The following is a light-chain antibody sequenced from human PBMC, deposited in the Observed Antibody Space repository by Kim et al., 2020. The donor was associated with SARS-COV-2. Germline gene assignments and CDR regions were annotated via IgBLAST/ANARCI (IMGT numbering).Light chain of an antibody. CDR1: STHVGLQG. CDR3: SAWDRSLNAVV. Sequence: QNPTLLCTRNSTHVGLQGTSWLQQHQGHPPQLLSYRNNNRPSGISERFSASRSGATASLTITGLQPEDEADYYCSAWDRSLNAVVFGGGTQLTVL. J-gene: IGLJ2*01. V-gene: IGLV10-54*04. CDR2: RNN.